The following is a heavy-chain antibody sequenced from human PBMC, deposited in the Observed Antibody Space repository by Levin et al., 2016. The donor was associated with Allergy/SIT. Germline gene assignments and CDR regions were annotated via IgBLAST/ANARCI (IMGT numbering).Heavy chain of an antibody. D-gene: IGHD1-1*01. CDR2: IYYSGST. V-gene: IGHV4-39*01. CDR3: ARQTVGGLADY. CDR1: GGSISSSSYY. Sequence: SETLSLTCTVSGGSISSSSYYWGWIRQPPGKGLEWIGSIYYSGSTYYNPSLKSRVTISVDTSKNQFSLKLSSVTAADTAVYYCARQTVGGLADYWGQGTLVTVSS. J-gene: IGHJ4*02.